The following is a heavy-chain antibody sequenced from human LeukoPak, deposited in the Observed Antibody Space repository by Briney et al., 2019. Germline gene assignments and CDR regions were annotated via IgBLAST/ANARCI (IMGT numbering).Heavy chain of an antibody. V-gene: IGHV3-30*18. Sequence: QAGGSLRLSCAASGFTFSAYGMHWVRQAPGKGLEWVAVISYDGSNKYYADSVKGRFTISRDNSKNTLYLQMNSLRAEDTAVYYCAKDPWYYDTLTGDNWFDPWGQGTLVTVSS. D-gene: IGHD3-9*01. CDR3: AKDPWYYDTLTGDNWFDP. CDR2: ISYDGSNK. CDR1: GFTFSAYG. J-gene: IGHJ5*02.